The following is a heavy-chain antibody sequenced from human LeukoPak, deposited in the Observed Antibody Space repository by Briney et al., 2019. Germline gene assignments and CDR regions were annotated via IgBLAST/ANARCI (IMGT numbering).Heavy chain of an antibody. CDR2: MNPNSGNT. J-gene: IGHJ4*02. CDR1: GYTFTSYD. V-gene: IGHV1-8*01. D-gene: IGHD3-10*01. Sequence: ASVKVSCKASGYTFTSYDINWVRRATGQGLEWMGWMNPNSGNTGYAQKFQGRVTMTRNTSISTAYMELSSLRSEDTAVYYCARVPFYYYGSGSYSDYWGQGTLVTVSS. CDR3: ARVPFYYYGSGSYSDY.